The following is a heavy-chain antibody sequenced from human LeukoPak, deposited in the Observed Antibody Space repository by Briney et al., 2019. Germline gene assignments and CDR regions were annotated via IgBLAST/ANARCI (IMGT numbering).Heavy chain of an antibody. J-gene: IGHJ3*02. CDR2: IYSGGST. V-gene: IGHV3-53*04. CDR1: GFTVSSNY. CDR3: ATQGRGEMATIKHDAFDI. Sequence: GGSLRLSCAASGFTVSSNYMSWVRQAPGKGLEWVSVIYSGGSTYYTDSVEGRFTISRHNSKNTLYLQMNSLRPEDTAVYYCATQGRGEMATIKHDAFDIWGQGTMVTVSS. D-gene: IGHD5-12*01.